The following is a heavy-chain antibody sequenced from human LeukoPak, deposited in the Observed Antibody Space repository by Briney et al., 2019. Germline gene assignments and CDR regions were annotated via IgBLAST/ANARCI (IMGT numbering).Heavy chain of an antibody. Sequence: WMGIIYPGDSDTRYSPSFQGQVTISADKSIITAYLQWSSLKASDTAMYYCARLGSVTGSLDYWGQGTLVTVSS. J-gene: IGHJ4*02. V-gene: IGHV5-51*01. CDR3: ARLGSVTGSLDY. CDR2: IYPGDSDT. D-gene: IGHD2-15*01.